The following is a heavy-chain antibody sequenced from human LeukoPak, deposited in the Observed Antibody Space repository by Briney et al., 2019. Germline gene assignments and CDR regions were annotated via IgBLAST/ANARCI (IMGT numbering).Heavy chain of an antibody. D-gene: IGHD3-10*01. CDR1: GGTFSSYA. Sequence: SVKVSCKTSGGTFSSYAISWVRQAPGQGLEWMGRIIPIFGTANYAQKFQGRVTITTDESTSTVYMELSSLRSEDTAVYYCAREQGVISPFDYWGQGTLVTVSS. J-gene: IGHJ4*02. CDR3: AREQGVISPFDY. V-gene: IGHV1-69*05. CDR2: IIPIFGTA.